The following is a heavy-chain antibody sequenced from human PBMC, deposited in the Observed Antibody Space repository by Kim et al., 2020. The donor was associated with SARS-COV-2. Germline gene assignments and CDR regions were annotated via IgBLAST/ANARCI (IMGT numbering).Heavy chain of an antibody. CDR1: GYTFTSFY. V-gene: IGHV1-46*01. Sequence: ASVKVSCKASGYTFTSFYMHWVRQAPGQGLEWMGIINPSDDSTFFAQKFQDRVNVTRDTSATTVYMELTNVRSEDTAVYYCARTQSGDMDYWGQGTLVSVSS. CDR2: INPSDDST. CDR3: ARTQSGDMDY. D-gene: IGHD5-18*01. J-gene: IGHJ4*02.